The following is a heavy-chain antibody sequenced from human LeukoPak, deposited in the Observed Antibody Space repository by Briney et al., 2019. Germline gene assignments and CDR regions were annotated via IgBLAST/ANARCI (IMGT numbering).Heavy chain of an antibody. V-gene: IGHV3-21*01. CDR1: GFTFSSC. J-gene: IGHJ4*02. Sequence: GGSLRLSCAASGFTFSSCMNWVRQAPGKGLEWVSAISGDSRYIYYADSVRGRFTTSRDNAENSLYLQMNSLRVEDTAVYYCARAPTVLVGYCSSSSCQADYWGQGTLVTVSS. CDR2: ISGDSRYI. D-gene: IGHD2-2*01. CDR3: ARAPTVLVGYCSSSSCQADY.